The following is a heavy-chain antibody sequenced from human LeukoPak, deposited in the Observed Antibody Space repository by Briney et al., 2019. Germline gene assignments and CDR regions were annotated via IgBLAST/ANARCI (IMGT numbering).Heavy chain of an antibody. J-gene: IGHJ4*02. V-gene: IGHV1-18*01. CDR1: GYRFTSYG. Sequence: ASVKVSCKASGYRFTSYGISWVRQAPGQGLEWMGWISVYNGYTNYAQKLQGRVTMTTDTSTSTAYMELRSLRSDDTAVYYCARGFWSGYSNYYFDYWGQGSLVTVSS. CDR3: ARGFWSGYSNYYFDY. D-gene: IGHD3-3*01. CDR2: ISVYNGYT.